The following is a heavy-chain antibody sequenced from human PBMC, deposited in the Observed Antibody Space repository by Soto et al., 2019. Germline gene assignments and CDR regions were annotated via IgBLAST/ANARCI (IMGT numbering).Heavy chain of an antibody. V-gene: IGHV1-18*01. CDR2: INTHNGNP. Sequence: QVQLEQSAPAVKKPGASLKVTCKASGYTFTTSGISWVRQAPAEGLDWLGWINTHNGNPNYAQNLQGRVFMTADTSRNRGYMELRGLGSDDTASYYCRREGSAPYCYYGMDAGGQGTTVTVSS. CDR1: GYTFTTSG. J-gene: IGHJ6*02. CDR3: RREGSAPYCYYGMDA. D-gene: IGHD2-15*01.